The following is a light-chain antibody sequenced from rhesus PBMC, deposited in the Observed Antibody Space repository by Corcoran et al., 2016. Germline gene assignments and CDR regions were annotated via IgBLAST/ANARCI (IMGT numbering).Light chain of an antibody. CDR3: QDAYGTPLT. CDR1: ENVNNF. V-gene: IGKV1-74*01. CDR2: KAY. J-gene: IGKJ4*01. Sequence: DIQMTQSPSSLSASLGDRVTITCRASENVNNFLNWYQQKPGKAPKLLIYKAYTLERGVPSSFSGSGLWTVYTFTINSLQPEDVATEYCQDAYGTPLTIGGGTKVEIK.